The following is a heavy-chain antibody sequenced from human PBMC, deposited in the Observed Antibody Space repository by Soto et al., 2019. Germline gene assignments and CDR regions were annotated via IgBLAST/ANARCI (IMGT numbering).Heavy chain of an antibody. J-gene: IGHJ6*02. CDR2: IIPIFGTA. D-gene: IGHD1-7*01. CDR3: ARDGYNWNYGPSYYYYGMDV. Sequence: RASVKVSCKASGGTFSSYAISWVRQAPGQGLEWMGGIIPIFGTANYAQKFQGRVTITADESTSTAYMELSSLRSEDTAVNYCARDGYNWNYGPSYYYYGMDVWGQGTTVTVSS. V-gene: IGHV1-69*13. CDR1: GGTFSSYA.